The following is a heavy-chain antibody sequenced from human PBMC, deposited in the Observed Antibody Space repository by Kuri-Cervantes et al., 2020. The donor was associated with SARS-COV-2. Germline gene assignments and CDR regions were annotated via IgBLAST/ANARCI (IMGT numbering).Heavy chain of an antibody. CDR3: ARDRRTGRIDP. J-gene: IGHJ5*02. D-gene: IGHD1-1*01. CDR1: GVSVSGGTYY. CDR2: LDTSGST. V-gene: IGHV4-61*09. Sequence: SETLSLTCAVSGVSVSGGTYYWSWIRQPAGKGLEWIGHLDTSGSTTYNPSLKSRVIISIDTSKNQVSLRLTSATAADTAVYYCARDRRTGRIDPWGQGTLVTVSS.